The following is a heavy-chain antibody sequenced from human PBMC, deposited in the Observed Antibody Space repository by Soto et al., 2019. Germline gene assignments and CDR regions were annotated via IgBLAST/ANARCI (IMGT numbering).Heavy chain of an antibody. D-gene: IGHD3-22*01. CDR1: GYTFTSYD. CDR3: ARALYYDSSRYYPNFDY. CDR2: MNPNSGNT. Sequence: ASVKVSCKASGYTFTSYDINWVRQATGQGLEWMGWMNPNSGNTGYAQKFQGRVTMTRNTSISTAYMELSSLRSEDTAVYYCARALYYDSSRYYPNFDYWGQGTLVTGSS. V-gene: IGHV1-8*01. J-gene: IGHJ4*02.